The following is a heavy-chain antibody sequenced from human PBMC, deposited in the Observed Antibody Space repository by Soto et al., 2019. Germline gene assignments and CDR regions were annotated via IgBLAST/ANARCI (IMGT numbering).Heavy chain of an antibody. J-gene: IGHJ5*02. CDR2: IYYSGST. CDR1: GGSISSYN. Sequence: SETLSLTCTVSGGSISSYNWSWIRQPPGKGLEWIGYIYYSGSTNYNPSLKSRVTISVDTSKNQFSLKLSSVTAADTAVYYCARELFGRSVWFDPWGQGTLVTVS. V-gene: IGHV4-59*01. CDR3: ARELFGRSVWFDP. D-gene: IGHD3-10*01.